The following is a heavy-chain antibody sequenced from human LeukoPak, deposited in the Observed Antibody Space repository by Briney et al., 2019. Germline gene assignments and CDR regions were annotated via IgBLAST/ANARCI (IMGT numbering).Heavy chain of an antibody. CDR2: ITGSGGST. CDR3: AKGAVATFYFDY. D-gene: IGHD5-12*01. Sequence: GGSLRLSCAASGFTSSSYAMSWVRQAPGKGLEWVSGITGSGGSTYYADSVKGRFTISRDNSKNTLYLQMNSLRAEDTAVYYCAKGAVATFYFDYWGQGTLVTVSS. J-gene: IGHJ4*02. V-gene: IGHV3-23*01. CDR1: GFTSSSYA.